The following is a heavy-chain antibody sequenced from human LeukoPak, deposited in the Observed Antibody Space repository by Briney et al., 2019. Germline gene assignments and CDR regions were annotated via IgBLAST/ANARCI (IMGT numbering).Heavy chain of an antibody. CDR3: ARDFSSEGWLDY. J-gene: IGHJ4*02. CDR2: INHSGST. Sequence: SETLSLTCAVYGGSFSGYYWSWIRQPPGKGLEWIGEINHSGSTNYNPSLKSRVTISVDTSKNQFSLKLSSVTAADTAVYYCARDFSSEGWLDYWGQGTLVTVSS. V-gene: IGHV4-34*01. CDR1: GGSFSGYY. D-gene: IGHD6-19*01.